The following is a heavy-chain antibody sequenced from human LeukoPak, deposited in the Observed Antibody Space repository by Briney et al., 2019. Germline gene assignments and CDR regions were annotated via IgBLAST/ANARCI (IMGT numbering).Heavy chain of an antibody. CDR3: AREASVAQAYFDY. Sequence: GGSLRLSCAASGFTFSSYSMNWVRQAPGKGLEWVSYISSSSSTIYYADSVKGRFTISRDNAKNSLYLQMNSLGAEDTAVYYCAREASVAQAYFDYWGQGTLVTVSS. CDR2: ISSSSSTI. CDR1: GFTFSSYS. D-gene: IGHD6-19*01. J-gene: IGHJ4*02. V-gene: IGHV3-48*04.